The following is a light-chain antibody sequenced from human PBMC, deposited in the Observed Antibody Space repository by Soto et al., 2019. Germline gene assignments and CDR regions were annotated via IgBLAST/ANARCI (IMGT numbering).Light chain of an antibody. J-gene: IGKJ2*01. CDR1: QSISSW. CDR2: DAS. CDR3: QQYNSYPYT. Sequence: DIQMTQSPSTLSASVGDRVTITCRASQSISSWLAWYQQKPGKAPKLLIYDASSLESGVPSRFSGSGSGTEFTLTISSLQPDDFEPYYCQQYNSYPYTFGQGTKLEIK. V-gene: IGKV1-5*01.